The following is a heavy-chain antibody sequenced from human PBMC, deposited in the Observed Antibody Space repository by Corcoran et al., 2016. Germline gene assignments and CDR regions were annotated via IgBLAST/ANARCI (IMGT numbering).Heavy chain of an antibody. CDR3: AGLPAWGSSRHYYYGMDV. CDR1: GYSFTSYW. Sequence: EVQLVQSGAEVKKPGESLKISCKGSGYSFTSYWIGWVRQMPGKGLEWMGIIYPGDSDTRYSPSFQGQVTISADKSISTAYLQWSSLKASDTAMYYCAGLPAWGSSRHYYYGMDVWGQGTTVTVSS. V-gene: IGHV5-51*01. CDR2: IYPGDSDT. D-gene: IGHD3-16*01. J-gene: IGHJ6*02.